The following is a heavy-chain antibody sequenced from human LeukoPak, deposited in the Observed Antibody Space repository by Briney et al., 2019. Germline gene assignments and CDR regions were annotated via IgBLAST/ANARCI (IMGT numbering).Heavy chain of an antibody. V-gene: IGHV3-7*01. CDR3: ARNAYSNYVYYYSYMDV. CDR1: GFTFSSYW. J-gene: IGHJ6*03. CDR2: IKQDGSEK. D-gene: IGHD4-11*01. Sequence: GGSLRLSCAASGFTFSSYWMSWVRQAPGKGLEWVANIKQDGSEKYYVDSVKGRFTISRDNAKNSLDLQMNSLRAEYTAVYYCARNAYSNYVYYYSYMDVWGKGTTVTVSS.